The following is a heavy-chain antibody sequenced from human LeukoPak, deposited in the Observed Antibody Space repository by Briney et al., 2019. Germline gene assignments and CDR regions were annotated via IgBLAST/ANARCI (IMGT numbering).Heavy chain of an antibody. J-gene: IGHJ4*02. V-gene: IGHV1-18*01. CDR3: ARTRGVGARYYFDY. Sequence: GASVNVSCKASGYTFTSYGISWVRQAPGQGLEWMGWISTYNGNTNYAQKFQGRVTMTTDTSTNTAYMELRSLRSDDTAVYYCARTRGVGARYYFDYWGQETLVTVSS. D-gene: IGHD1-26*01. CDR1: GYTFTSYG. CDR2: ISTYNGNT.